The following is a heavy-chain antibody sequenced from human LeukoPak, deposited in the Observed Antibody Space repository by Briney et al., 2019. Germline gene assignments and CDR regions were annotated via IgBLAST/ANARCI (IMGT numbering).Heavy chain of an antibody. CDR3: ARTSGWYFVG. Sequence: PSETLSLTCSVSGGSISNYYWTWIRQPAGKGLECIGRINTSGSTDYNPSLKSRVTMSVDTSKNQLSLTLNSVTAADTAVYFCARTSGWYFVGWGQGTLVTVSS. CDR1: GGSISNYY. J-gene: IGHJ4*02. CDR2: INTSGST. V-gene: IGHV4-4*07. D-gene: IGHD6-19*01.